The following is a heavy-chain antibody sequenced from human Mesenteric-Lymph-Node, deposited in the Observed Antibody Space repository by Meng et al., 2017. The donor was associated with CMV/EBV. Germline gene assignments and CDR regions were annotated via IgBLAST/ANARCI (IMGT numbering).Heavy chain of an antibody. D-gene: IGHD3-3*01. CDR1: DGSMNNYY. J-gene: IGHJ4*02. CDR3: ARVGITIFGVLSHLDY. Sequence: SETLSLTCSVSDGSMNNYYWSWIRQPPGKGLEWIGNIYYSGSTNYNPSLKSRVTISVDTSKNQFSLRLSSVTAADTAVYYCARVGITIFGVLSHLDYWGQGMLVTVSS. V-gene: IGHV4-59*08. CDR2: IYYSGST.